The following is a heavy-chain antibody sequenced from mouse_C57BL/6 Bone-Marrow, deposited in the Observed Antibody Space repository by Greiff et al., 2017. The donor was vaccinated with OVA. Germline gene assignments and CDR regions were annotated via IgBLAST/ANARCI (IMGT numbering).Heavy chain of an antibody. V-gene: IGHV5-9-1*02. CDR2: ISSGGDYI. CDR3: TRLLDAMDY. Sequence: DVMLVESGEGLVKPGGSLKLSCAASGFTFSSYAMSWVRQTPEKSLEWVAYISSGGDYIYYADTVKGRFTISRDNARNTLYLQMGSLKSEDTAMYYFTRLLDAMDYWGQGTSVTVSS. J-gene: IGHJ4*01. CDR1: GFTFSSYA.